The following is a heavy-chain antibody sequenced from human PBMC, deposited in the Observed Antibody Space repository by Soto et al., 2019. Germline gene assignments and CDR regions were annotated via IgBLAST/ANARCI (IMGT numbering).Heavy chain of an antibody. V-gene: IGHV3-7*05. CDR2: IKQDGSEK. CDR1: GLPFGSYW. Sequence: EVQLVESGGGLVQPGGSLGLSVAASGLPFGSYWISWVRQPPGKGLGWVANIKQDGSEKYYVDFVKGGFTISRDNAKNSLYLQMNSLRAEDTAVYYCASCSGGSCEYWYFDLWGRGTLVTVSS. J-gene: IGHJ2*01. CDR3: ASCSGGSCEYWYFDL. D-gene: IGHD2-15*01.